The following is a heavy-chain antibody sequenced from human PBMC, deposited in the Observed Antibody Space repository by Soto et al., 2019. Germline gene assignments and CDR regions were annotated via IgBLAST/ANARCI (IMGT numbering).Heavy chain of an antibody. J-gene: IGHJ6*02. CDR2: IIPIFDTT. CDR3: GRKDIVVVPDADRKPYYYYGMDV. V-gene: IGHV1-69*01. Sequence: AGKVSCKDSRSTFSMDACRLVRQAPGQKLDWMGGIIPIFDTTNYTQNFQCRVTITPEGSTITSHMTLSSRSSEPTYVQYCGRKDIVVVPDADRKPYYYYGMDVWGQGTMVTVSS. D-gene: IGHD2-2*01. CDR1: RSTFSMDA.